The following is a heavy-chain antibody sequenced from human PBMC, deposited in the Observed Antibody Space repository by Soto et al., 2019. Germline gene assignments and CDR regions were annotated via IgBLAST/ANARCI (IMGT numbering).Heavy chain of an antibody. J-gene: IGHJ4*02. Sequence: QVQLQESGPGLVRAAQTLSLTCTVSGGSISSGGYYWSWIRQHPGKGLEWIGYIHHSGSTFYNPSLESRVTISDDTSENQFSLKVTSVIAADTAVYYCARRSSGGSSFDYWGLGTLVTVSS. CDR2: IHHSGST. V-gene: IGHV4-31*03. CDR1: GGSISSGGYY. CDR3: ARRSSGGSSFDY. D-gene: IGHD6-25*01.